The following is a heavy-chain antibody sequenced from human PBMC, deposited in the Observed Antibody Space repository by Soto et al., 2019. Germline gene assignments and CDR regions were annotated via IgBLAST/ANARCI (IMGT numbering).Heavy chain of an antibody. CDR1: GGSISSGGYY. Sequence: PSETLSLTCTVSGGSISSGGYYWSWIRQHPGKGLEWIGYIYYSGSTYYNPSLKSRVTISVDTSKNQFSLKLSSVTAADTAVYYCAIGRMSYTWFDPLCQETLLTISS. D-gene: IGHD2-15*01. CDR2: IYYSGST. V-gene: IGHV4-31*03. J-gene: IGHJ5*02. CDR3: AIGRMSYTWFDP.